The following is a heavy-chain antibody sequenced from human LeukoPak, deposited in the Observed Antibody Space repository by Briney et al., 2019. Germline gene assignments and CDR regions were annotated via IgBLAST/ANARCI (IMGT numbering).Heavy chain of an antibody. CDR2: IKSKTGGGAT. CDR1: GFTFINAW. CDR3: TTIAEQERAPGIAVAGTWYY. J-gene: IGHJ4*02. Sequence: GGSLRLSCVASGFTFINAWMSWVRQAPGKGLEWVGRIKSKTGGGATDYAAPVKARFTISRDDSKNTLYLQMNSLKIEDTAMYYCTTIAEQERAPGIAVAGTWYYWGQGTLVTVSS. V-gene: IGHV3-15*01. D-gene: IGHD6-19*01.